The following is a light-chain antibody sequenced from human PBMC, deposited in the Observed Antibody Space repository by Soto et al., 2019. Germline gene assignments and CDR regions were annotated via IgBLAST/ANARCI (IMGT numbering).Light chain of an antibody. J-gene: IGLJ2*01. CDR1: SSDVGSYNL. Sequence: QSVLTQPASVSGSPGQSITISCTGTSSDVGSYNLVSWYQQHPGKAPKLMIYEGSKRPSGVSNRFSGSKSGNTASLTISGLQAEDEADYYCCSYAGSSTLVVFGGGTKVTDL. CDR2: EGS. V-gene: IGLV2-23*01. CDR3: CSYAGSSTLVV.